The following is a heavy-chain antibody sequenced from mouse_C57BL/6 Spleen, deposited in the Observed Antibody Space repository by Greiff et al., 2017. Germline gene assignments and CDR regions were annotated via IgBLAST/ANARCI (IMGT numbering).Heavy chain of an antibody. J-gene: IGHJ4*01. CDR2: INYDGSST. V-gene: IGHV5-16*02. CDR3: AKRDYDAMDN. Sequence: EVMLVESEGGLVQPGSSMKLSCTASGFTFSDYYMAWVRQVPEKGLEWVANINYDGSSTYYLDSLKSRFIISRDNAKNILYLQMSRLKSEDTATYYCAKRDYDAMDNWGQGTSVTASS. CDR1: GFTFSDYY.